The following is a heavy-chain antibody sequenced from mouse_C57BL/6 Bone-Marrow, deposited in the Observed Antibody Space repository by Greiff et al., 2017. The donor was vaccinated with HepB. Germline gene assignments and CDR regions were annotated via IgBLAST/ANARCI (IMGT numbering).Heavy chain of an antibody. Sequence: VKVVESGPELVKPGASVKISCKASGYAFSSSWMNWVKQRPGKGLEWIGRIYPGDGDTNYNGKFKGKATLTADKSSSTAYMQLSSLTSEDSAVYFCARRDYYGSSPFDYWGQGTTLTVSS. J-gene: IGHJ2*01. CDR3: ARRDYYGSSPFDY. CDR2: IYPGDGDT. D-gene: IGHD1-1*01. V-gene: IGHV1-82*01. CDR1: GYAFSSSW.